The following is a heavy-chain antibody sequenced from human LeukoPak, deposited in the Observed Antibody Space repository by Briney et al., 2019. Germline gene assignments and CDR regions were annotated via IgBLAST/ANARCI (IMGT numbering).Heavy chain of an antibody. Sequence: ASVKVSCKASGYTFTSYAMNWVRQAPGQGLEWMGWISAYNGNTNYAQKLQGRVTMTTDTSTSTAYMELRSLRSDDTAVYYCARDRYYYDSSGYYEFDYWGQGTLVTVSS. CDR1: GYTFTSYA. J-gene: IGHJ4*02. CDR3: ARDRYYYDSSGYYEFDY. CDR2: ISAYNGNT. D-gene: IGHD3-22*01. V-gene: IGHV1-18*01.